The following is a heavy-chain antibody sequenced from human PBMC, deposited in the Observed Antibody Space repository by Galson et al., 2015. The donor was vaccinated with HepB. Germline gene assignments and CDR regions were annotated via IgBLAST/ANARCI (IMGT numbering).Heavy chain of an antibody. CDR2: IVPIFGTA. D-gene: IGHD3-22*01. Sequence: SVKVSCKASGGTFSSYAISWVRQAPGQGLEWMGGIVPIFGTANYAQKFQGRVTITADESTSTAYMELSSLRSEDTAVYYCARDARSTMIVVEPWLLPEAYYYYYMDVWGKGTTVTVSS. V-gene: IGHV1-69*13. J-gene: IGHJ6*03. CDR3: ARDARSTMIVVEPWLLPEAYYYYYMDV. CDR1: GGTFSSYA.